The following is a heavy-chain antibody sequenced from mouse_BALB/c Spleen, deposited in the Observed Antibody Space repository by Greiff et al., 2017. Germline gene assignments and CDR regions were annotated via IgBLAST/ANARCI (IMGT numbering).Heavy chain of an antibody. CDR2: ISSGSSTI. D-gene: IGHD1-1*02. CDR3: ARSGNGPYYYAMDY. J-gene: IGHJ4*01. CDR1: GFTFSSFG. V-gene: IGHV5-17*02. Sequence: EVMLVESGGGLVQPGGSRKLSCAASGFTFSSFGMHWVRQAPEKGLEWVAYISSGSSTIYYADTVKGRFTISRDNPKNTLFLQMTSLRSEDTAMYYCARSGNGPYYYAMDYWGQGTSVTVSS.